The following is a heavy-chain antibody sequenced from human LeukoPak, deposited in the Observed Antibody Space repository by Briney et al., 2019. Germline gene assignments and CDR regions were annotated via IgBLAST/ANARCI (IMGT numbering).Heavy chain of an antibody. CDR2: ISYDGSNK. CDR1: GFTFSGYA. Sequence: GGSLRLSCAASGFTFSGYAIHWVRQAPGKGLEWVAVISYDGSNKYYADSVKGRFTISRDNAKNTLYLQMNSLRAEDTAVYYCARAAGFNYWGQGTLVTVSS. J-gene: IGHJ4*02. CDR3: ARAAGFNY. V-gene: IGHV3-30-3*01.